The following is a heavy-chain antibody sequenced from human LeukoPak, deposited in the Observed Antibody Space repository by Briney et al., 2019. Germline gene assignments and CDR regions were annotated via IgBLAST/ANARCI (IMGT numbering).Heavy chain of an antibody. CDR2: VHNSGTT. D-gene: IGHD5-24*01. V-gene: IGHV4-59*08. CDR3: ARHGGESLVATILHAFDI. CDR1: GGSVRSYS. J-gene: IGHJ3*02. Sequence: PSETLSLTCGVSGGSVRSYSWSWIRQPPGKGLEWIGYVHNSGTTNYKPSLKSRVIISVETTKNQFSLKLSSVTAADTAVYYCARHGGESLVATILHAFDIWGQGTMVTVSS.